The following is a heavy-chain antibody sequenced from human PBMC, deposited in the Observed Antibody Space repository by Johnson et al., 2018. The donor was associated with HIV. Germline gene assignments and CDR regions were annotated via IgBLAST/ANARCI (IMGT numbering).Heavy chain of an antibody. CDR1: GFTVSSNY. J-gene: IGHJ3*02. V-gene: IGHV3-74*01. CDR2: ISSDGSST. D-gene: IGHD3/OR15-3a*01. Sequence: VKLVESGGGLIQPGGSLRLSCAASGFTVSSNYMSWVRQAPGKGLVWVSRISSDGSSTYYADSVKGRFTISRDNARNTMFVQMNSLRAEDTAVYYCAKEGLIWGQGTMVTVSS. CDR3: AKEGLI.